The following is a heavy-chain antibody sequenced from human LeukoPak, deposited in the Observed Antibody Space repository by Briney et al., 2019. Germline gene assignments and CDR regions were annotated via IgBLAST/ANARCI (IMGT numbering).Heavy chain of an antibody. D-gene: IGHD2-21*01. CDR3: TRDLSENYSIDY. J-gene: IGHJ4*02. CDR2: ISYDGAIK. Sequence: GRSPRLSCSASGFTFRSYAIHWVRQAPGKGLEWVAFISYDGAIKYYADSVKGRFTISRDNSKNTLYLQMNSLRAEDTAVYYCTRDLSENYSIDYWGQGTLVTVSS. CDR1: GFTFRSYA. V-gene: IGHV3-30-3*01.